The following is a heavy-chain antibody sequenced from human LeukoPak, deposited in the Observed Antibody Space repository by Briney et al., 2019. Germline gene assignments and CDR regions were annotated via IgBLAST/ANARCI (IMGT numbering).Heavy chain of an antibody. V-gene: IGHV3-7*01. Sequence: GGSLRLSCAASGFTFSNYAMSWVRQAPGKELEWVANIKEDESAKHQADSVKGRFTISRDNAQNSVYLQMSSLRGEDTAVYYCARDVGGSLDYWGQGTLVTVSS. J-gene: IGHJ4*02. CDR1: GFTFSNYA. D-gene: IGHD1-26*01. CDR3: ARDVGGSLDY. CDR2: IKEDESAK.